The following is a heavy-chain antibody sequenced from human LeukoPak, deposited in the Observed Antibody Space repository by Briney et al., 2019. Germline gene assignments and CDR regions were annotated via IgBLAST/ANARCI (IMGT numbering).Heavy chain of an antibody. CDR3: APGPPYVA. V-gene: IGHV3-21*01. J-gene: IGHJ5*02. CDR2: ISSSSNYI. CDR1: GFTFSTYS. D-gene: IGHD3-16*01. Sequence: GGSLRLSCAASGFTFSTYSMNWVRQAPGKGLEWVSSISSSSNYIYYADSVKGRITISRDNAKNSLYLQMNSLRAEDTAVYYCAPGPPYVAWGQGTLVTVSS.